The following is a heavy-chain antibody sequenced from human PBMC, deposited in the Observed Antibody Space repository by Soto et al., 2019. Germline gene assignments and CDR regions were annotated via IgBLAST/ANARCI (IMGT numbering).Heavy chain of an antibody. Sequence: SLKVSCKASGYTFTSYGISWVRQAPGQGLEWMGWISAYNGNTNYAQKLQGRVTMTTDTSTSTAYMELRSLRSDDTAVYYCARDLRYYDSSGYSVGFDYWGQGTLVTGSS. CDR1: GYTFTSYG. CDR3: ARDLRYYDSSGYSVGFDY. V-gene: IGHV1-18*04. D-gene: IGHD3-22*01. J-gene: IGHJ4*02. CDR2: ISAYNGNT.